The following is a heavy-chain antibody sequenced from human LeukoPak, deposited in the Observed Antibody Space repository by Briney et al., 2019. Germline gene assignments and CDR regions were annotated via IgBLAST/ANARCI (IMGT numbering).Heavy chain of an antibody. D-gene: IGHD1-26*01. CDR2: INPSGGST. CDR1: GYTFTSYY. J-gene: IGHJ6*03. V-gene: IGHV1-46*01. Sequence: ASVKVSCKASGYTFTSYYMHWVRQAPGQGLEWMGIINPSGGSTSYAQKFQGRVTITRNTSISTAYMELSSLRSEDTAVYYCARGRKIVGANRRYYYYYYMDVWGKGTTVTVSS. CDR3: ARGRKIVGANRRYYYYYYMDV.